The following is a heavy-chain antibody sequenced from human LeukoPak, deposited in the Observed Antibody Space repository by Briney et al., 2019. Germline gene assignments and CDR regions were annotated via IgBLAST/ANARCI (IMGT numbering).Heavy chain of an antibody. CDR1: GFTFSSYG. CDR2: IWYDGSNK. Sequence: GGSLRLSCAASGFTFSSYGMHWVRQAPGKGLEWVAVIWYDGSNKYYADPVKGRFTISRDNSMNTLYLQMNSLRAEDTAVYYCAKDEPNYDFWSGYYHYWGQGTLVTVSS. D-gene: IGHD3-3*01. CDR3: AKDEPNYDFWSGYYHY. V-gene: IGHV3-33*06. J-gene: IGHJ4*02.